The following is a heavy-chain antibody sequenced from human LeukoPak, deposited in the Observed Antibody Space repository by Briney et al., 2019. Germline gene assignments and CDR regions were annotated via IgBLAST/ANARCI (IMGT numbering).Heavy chain of an antibody. CDR1: GFTGSSYG. CDR2: IWYDGSNK. CDR3: ARASWISTADAVC. Sequence: GGSLILSCAASGFTGSSYGMHGVRQAPGKGLEWVAVIWYDGSNKYYADSVKGRFTLSRDDSRNTVYLQLNNLRVEDTAIYYCARASWISTADAVCWGQGTQVTVSS. J-gene: IGHJ4*02. D-gene: IGHD2-2*03. V-gene: IGHV3-33*01.